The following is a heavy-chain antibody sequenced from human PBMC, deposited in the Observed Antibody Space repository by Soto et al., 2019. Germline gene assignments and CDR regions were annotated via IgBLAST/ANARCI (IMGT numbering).Heavy chain of an antibody. CDR2: TYYRSKWYN. CDR1: GDSVSSNSAA. CDR3: ARVLIRYSGYDSYFDY. J-gene: IGHJ4*02. Sequence: QSPTLSLTCAISGDSVSSNSAAWNWIRQSPSRGLEWLGRTYYRSKWYNDYAVSVKSRITINPDTSKNQFSLQLNSVTPEDTAVYYCARVLIRYSGYDSYFDYWGQGTLVTVSS. V-gene: IGHV6-1*01. D-gene: IGHD5-12*01.